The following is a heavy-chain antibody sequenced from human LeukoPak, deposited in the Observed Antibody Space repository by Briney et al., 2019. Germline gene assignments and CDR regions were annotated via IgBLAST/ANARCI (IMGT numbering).Heavy chain of an antibody. CDR1: GFTFSSYS. V-gene: IGHV3-9*01. Sequence: GGSLRLSCAASGFTFSSYSMNWVRQAPGKGLEWVSGISWNSGSIGYADSVKGRFTISRDNAKNSLYLQMHSLRPEDTALYYCAKPKTTSSGWYFFDTWGQGTLVTVSS. CDR3: AKPKTTSSGWYFFDT. D-gene: IGHD6-19*01. J-gene: IGHJ4*02. CDR2: ISWNSGSI.